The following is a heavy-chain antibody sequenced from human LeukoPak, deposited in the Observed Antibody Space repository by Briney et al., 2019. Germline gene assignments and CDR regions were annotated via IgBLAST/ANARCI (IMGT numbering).Heavy chain of an antibody. V-gene: IGHV4-34*01. CDR2: INHSGST. CDR3: ARKRSLYDYVWGSYRRGYFDY. J-gene: IGHJ4*02. Sequence: SETLSLTCAVSGGSFSGYYWSWIRQPPGKGLEWIGEINHSGSTKYNPSLKSRVSISVDTSKNQFSLKLSSVTAADTAVYYCARKRSLYDYVWGSYRRGYFDYWGQGTLVTVSS. D-gene: IGHD3-16*02. CDR1: GGSFSGYY.